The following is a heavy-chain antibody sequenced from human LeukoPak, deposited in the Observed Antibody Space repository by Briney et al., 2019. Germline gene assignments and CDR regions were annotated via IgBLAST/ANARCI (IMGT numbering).Heavy chain of an antibody. Sequence: ASVKVSCKASGYTFTGYYMHWVRQAPGQGLEWMGWINPNSGGTNYAQKFQGRVTMTRDTSISTAYMELSRLRSDDTAVYYCARGHYDSSGYHLYYFDHWGQGTLVTVSS. CDR2: INPNSGGT. CDR3: ARGHYDSSGYHLYYFDH. D-gene: IGHD3-22*01. V-gene: IGHV1-2*02. CDR1: GYTFTGYY. J-gene: IGHJ4*02.